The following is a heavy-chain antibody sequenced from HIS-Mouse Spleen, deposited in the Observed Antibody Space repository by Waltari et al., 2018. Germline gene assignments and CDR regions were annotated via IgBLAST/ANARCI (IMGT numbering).Heavy chain of an antibody. Sequence: QVQLVESGGGVVQPGRSLRLSCAASGFTFSSYGMHWVRQAPGKGLEWVAVKSYDGSNKYYADSVKGRFTISRDNSKNTLYLQMNSLRAEDTAVYYCAKDRGSPLYFDYWGQGTLVTVSS. D-gene: IGHD1-26*01. CDR2: KSYDGSNK. CDR3: AKDRGSPLYFDY. CDR1: GFTFSSYG. J-gene: IGHJ4*02. V-gene: IGHV3-30*18.